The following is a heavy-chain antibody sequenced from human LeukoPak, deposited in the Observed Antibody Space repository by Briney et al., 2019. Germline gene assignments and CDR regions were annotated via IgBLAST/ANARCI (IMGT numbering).Heavy chain of an antibody. Sequence: ASVKVSCKASGYTFSGYYIHWVRQAPGQGLEWMGWISPYNGGTNYAQNFQGRITMTRDTSITTVYMELSRLRSDDTVVYYCARDPRYYDFWGGYYNEDYYYYYMDVWGKGTTVTVSS. V-gene: IGHV1-2*02. D-gene: IGHD3-3*01. CDR1: GYTFSGYY. CDR2: ISPYNGGT. J-gene: IGHJ6*03. CDR3: ARDPRYYDFWGGYYNEDYYYYYMDV.